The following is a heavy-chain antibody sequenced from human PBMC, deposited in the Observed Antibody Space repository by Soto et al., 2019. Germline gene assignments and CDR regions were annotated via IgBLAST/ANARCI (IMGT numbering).Heavy chain of an antibody. V-gene: IGHV4-39*01. D-gene: IGHD2-15*01. CDR3: ARHRSGYCSGGSCYSAYYYYYMDV. Sequence: SETLSLTCTVSGGSISSSSYYWGWIRQPPGKGLEWIGSIYYSGSTYYNPSLKSRVTISVDTSKNQFSLKLSSVTAADTAVYYCARHRSGYCSGGSCYSAYYYYYMDVWGKGTTVTVSS. CDR1: GGSISSSSYY. CDR2: IYYSGST. J-gene: IGHJ6*03.